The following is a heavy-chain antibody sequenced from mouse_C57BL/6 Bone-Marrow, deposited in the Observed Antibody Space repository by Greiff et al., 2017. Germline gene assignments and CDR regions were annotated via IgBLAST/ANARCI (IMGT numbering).Heavy chain of an antibody. CDR3: ARPWDRFAY. Sequence: VKLVESGAELARPGASVKLSCKASGYTFTSYGISWVKQSTGQGLEWIGEIYPRSGNTYYNEKFKGKATLTADKSSSTAYMELRSLTSEDSAVYFCARPWDRFAYWGQGTLVTVSA. D-gene: IGHD4-1*01. V-gene: IGHV1-81*01. CDR1: GYTFTSYG. CDR2: IYPRSGNT. J-gene: IGHJ3*01.